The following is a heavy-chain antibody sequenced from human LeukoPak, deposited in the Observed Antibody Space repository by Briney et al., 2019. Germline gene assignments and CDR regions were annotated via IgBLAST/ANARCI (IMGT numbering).Heavy chain of an antibody. J-gene: IGHJ5*02. CDR2: ISYSGGNT. D-gene: IGHD2-15*01. V-gene: IGHV3-23*01. CDR1: GFTFSDYA. Sequence: GGSLRLSCAASGFTFSDYAMNWVRHALGRGLEWVSTISYSGGNTYYADPVKGRFTISRDNSKNTLYLQMNILRAEDTAIYYCAKARYCSGGTCSEWFDPWGQGTLVTVSS. CDR3: AKARYCSGGTCSEWFDP.